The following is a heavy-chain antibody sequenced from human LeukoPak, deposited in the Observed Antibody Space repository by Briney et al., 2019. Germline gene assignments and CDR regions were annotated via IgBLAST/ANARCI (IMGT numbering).Heavy chain of an antibody. CDR3: ARESDYYDSSGVFDY. J-gene: IGHJ4*02. CDR2: IRNDGDVI. Sequence: GGSLRLSCAASGFTFTSFGMHWVRQAPGKGLEWVAFIRNDGDVIYYTDSVKGRFTISRDNSKNTVYLQLNSLRAEDTAVYYCARESDYYDSSGVFDYWGQGTLVTVSS. V-gene: IGHV3-30*02. CDR1: GFTFTSFG. D-gene: IGHD3-22*01.